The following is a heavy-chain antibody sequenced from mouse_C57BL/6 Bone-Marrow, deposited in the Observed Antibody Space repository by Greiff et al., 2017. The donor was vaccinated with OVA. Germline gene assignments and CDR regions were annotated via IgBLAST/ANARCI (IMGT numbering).Heavy chain of an antibody. CDR3: ARDGYYGSSDY. D-gene: IGHD1-1*01. V-gene: IGHV5-17*01. J-gene: IGHJ2*01. CDR2: ISSGSSTI. CDR1: GFTFSDYG. Sequence: EVQLQESGGGLVKPGGSLKLSCAASGFTFSDYGMHWVRQAPEKGLEWVAYISSGSSTIYYADTVKGRFTITRDTAKNTLFLQRTSLRSKDTAMYYCARDGYYGSSDYWGQGTTLTVSS.